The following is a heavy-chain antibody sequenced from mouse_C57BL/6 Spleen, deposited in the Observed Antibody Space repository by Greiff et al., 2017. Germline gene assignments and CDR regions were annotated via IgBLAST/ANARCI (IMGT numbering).Heavy chain of an antibody. CDR3: ARLGTYSNYKTVTVDY. J-gene: IGHJ4*01. Sequence: QVQLQQPGAELVMPGASVKLSCKASGYTFTSYWMHWVKQRPGQGLEWIGEIDPSDSYTNYNQKFKGKSTLTVDKSSSTAYMQLSSLTSEDSAVYYCARLGTYSNYKTVTVDYWGQGTSVTVSS. CDR2: IDPSDSYT. V-gene: IGHV1-69*01. CDR1: GYTFTSYW. D-gene: IGHD2-5*01.